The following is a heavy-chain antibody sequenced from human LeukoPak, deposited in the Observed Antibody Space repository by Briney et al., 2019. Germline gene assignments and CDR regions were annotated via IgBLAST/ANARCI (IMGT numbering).Heavy chain of an antibody. D-gene: IGHD5-18*01. CDR1: GGSFTSDY. V-gene: IGHV4-34*01. J-gene: IGHJ4*02. CDR3: ARGGRGYSYGYDVDY. Sequence: PSETLSLTCTVYGGSFTSDYWTWIRQPPGKGLEWIGEVHHSGMTNYKPSLRSRVTISLDTSKNQFSLNLASVTAADTAVYYCARGGRGYSYGYDVDYWGQGTLVTVSS. CDR2: VHHSGMT.